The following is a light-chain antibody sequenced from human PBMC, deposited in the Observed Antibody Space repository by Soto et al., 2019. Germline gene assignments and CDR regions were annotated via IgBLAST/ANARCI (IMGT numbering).Light chain of an antibody. CDR1: QSVSSSY. CDR2: AAS. V-gene: IGKV3-20*01. J-gene: IGKJ5*01. Sequence: EIVLTQSPGTLSLSPGERATLSCRASQSVSSSYLAWYQQKPGQAPRLLIYAASSRATGIPDRFSGSWSGSHFTLTVSRLEPEDFAVYYCQQYGTSPFGQGTRLEI. CDR3: QQYGTSP.